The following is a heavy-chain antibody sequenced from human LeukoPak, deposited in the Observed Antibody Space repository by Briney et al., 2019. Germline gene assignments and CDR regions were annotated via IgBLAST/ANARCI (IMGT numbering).Heavy chain of an antibody. D-gene: IGHD3-10*01. CDR3: ARSTMVRGVIRPYYYYYMDV. J-gene: IGHJ6*03. Sequence: SETLSLTCTVSGGSISSYYWSWLRQPAGKGLEWIGRIYTSGSTNYNPSLKSRVTMSVDTSKNQFSLKLSSVTAADTAVYYCARSTMVRGVIRPYYYYYMDVWGKGTTVTVSS. CDR2: IYTSGST. V-gene: IGHV4-4*07. CDR1: GGSISSYY.